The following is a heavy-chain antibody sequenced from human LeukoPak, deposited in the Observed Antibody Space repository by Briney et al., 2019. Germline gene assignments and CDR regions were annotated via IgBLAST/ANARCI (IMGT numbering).Heavy chain of an antibody. J-gene: IGHJ4*02. Sequence: GGSLRLSCAASGFTFSDYYMSWIGQAPGKGLEWVSYISSSGSTIYYADSVKGRFTISRDNAKNSLYLQMNSLRAEDTAVYYCARGGLIAAAGISAFDYWGQGTLVTVSS. CDR1: GFTFSDYY. V-gene: IGHV3-11*01. CDR3: ARGGLIAAAGISAFDY. D-gene: IGHD6-13*01. CDR2: ISSSGSTI.